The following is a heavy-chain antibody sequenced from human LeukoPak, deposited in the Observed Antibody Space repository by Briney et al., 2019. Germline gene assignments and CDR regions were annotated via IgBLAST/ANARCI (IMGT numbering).Heavy chain of an antibody. Sequence: SETLSLTCTVSGGSISSGNYYWNWIRQPAGKGLEWIGRIYSSGNTNYNPSLKSRVTISVDTTKNQFSLNLSSVTATDTAVYYCARGTGYYGSGSFDYWGQGTLVTVSS. CDR1: GGSISSGNYY. D-gene: IGHD3-10*01. V-gene: IGHV4-61*02. CDR2: IYSSGNT. J-gene: IGHJ4*02. CDR3: ARGTGYYGSGSFDY.